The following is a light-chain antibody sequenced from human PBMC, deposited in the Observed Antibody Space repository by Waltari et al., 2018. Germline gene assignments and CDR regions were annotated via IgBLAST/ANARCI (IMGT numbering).Light chain of an antibody. CDR3: QSWDSRTLYV. J-gene: IGLJ1*01. Sequence: SYDLTQSPSMSVSPGQTATITCSGDKLQSKSVSWYQQKPGQSPVLVIWQDSNRPSSVPERFSCFNSGNTATLIISGTQAVDEADYYCQSWDSRTLYVFGPGTKLTVL. CDR1: KLQSKS. V-gene: IGLV3-1*01. CDR2: QDS.